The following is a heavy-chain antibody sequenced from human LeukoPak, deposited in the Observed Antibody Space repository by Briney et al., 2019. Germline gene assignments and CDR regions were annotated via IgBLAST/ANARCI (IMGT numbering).Heavy chain of an antibody. CDR1: GFSFRSCW. V-gene: IGHV3-74*01. Sequence: GGSLRLSCAASGFSFRSCWMHWVRQAPGKELVWVSRINGDGSTTNYADPVRGRFTISRDNAKNTLYLQMNSLRADDSAVYFCASLVGGYYPPVEAFDVWGQGTMVTVSS. CDR3: ASLVGGYYPPVEAFDV. CDR2: INGDGSTT. D-gene: IGHD3-3*01. J-gene: IGHJ3*01.